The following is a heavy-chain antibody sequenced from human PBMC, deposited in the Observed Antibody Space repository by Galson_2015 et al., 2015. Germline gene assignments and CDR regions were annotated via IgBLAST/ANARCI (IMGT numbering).Heavy chain of an antibody. CDR3: AKGGLERLSPGLV. D-gene: IGHD1-1*01. V-gene: IGHV3-30*18. CDR1: GFTFSSYG. CDR2: ISYDGSNK. Sequence: ALRLACAASGFTFSSYGMHWVRQAPGTGLEWVAVISYDGSNKYYEDSVRGRFTISRDNSKNTLYLQMNSLRAEDTAVYYCAKGGLERLSPGLVWGQGTLVTVSS. J-gene: IGHJ4*02.